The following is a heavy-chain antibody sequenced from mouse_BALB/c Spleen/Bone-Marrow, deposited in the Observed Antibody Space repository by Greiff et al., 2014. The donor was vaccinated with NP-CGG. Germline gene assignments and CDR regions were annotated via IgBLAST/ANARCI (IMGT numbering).Heavy chain of an antibody. V-gene: IGHV1S132*01. Sequence: QVHVKQSGAELVKPGASVKLSCKTSGYTFTSYWIQWVKQRPGQGLGWSGEIFPGTGTTYYNEKFKDKATLTIGTSSSTAYMQLSSLTSEDSAVYFCARKGISTVIATAYYFDYWGQGSTLTVSS. CDR1: GYTFTSYW. J-gene: IGHJ2*01. CDR3: ARKGISTVIATAYYFDY. D-gene: IGHD2-4*01. CDR2: IFPGTGTT.